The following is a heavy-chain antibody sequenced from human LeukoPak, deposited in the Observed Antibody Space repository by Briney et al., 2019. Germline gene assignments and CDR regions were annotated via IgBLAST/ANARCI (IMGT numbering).Heavy chain of an antibody. V-gene: IGHV1-2*06. Sequence: ASVKLSCKASGYSFSGHNIHWVRQAPGQGLEWMGQINPNSAASHYAQKFQDRVTMTSDTSINMAYMELRSLRSDDTAVYYCARDFYGSRPGSFDYWGQGTLITVSS. D-gene: IGHD3-10*01. CDR3: ARDFYGSRPGSFDY. J-gene: IGHJ4*02. CDR1: GYSFSGHN. CDR2: INPNSAAS.